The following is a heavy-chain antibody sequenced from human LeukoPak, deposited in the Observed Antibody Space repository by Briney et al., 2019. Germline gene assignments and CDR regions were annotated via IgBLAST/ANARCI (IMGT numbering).Heavy chain of an antibody. J-gene: IGHJ1*01. V-gene: IGHV3-21*01. CDR1: GFTFSSYS. Sequence: GGSLRLSCAASGFTFSSYSMNWIRQAPGKGLEWVSSISSSTSYIYYADSVKGRFTISRDNAQNSMYLQMNSLRVEDTAVYYCTSWGDTTAEYFQRWGQGTLVTVSS. CDR2: ISSSTSYI. D-gene: IGHD2-21*02. CDR3: TSWGDTTAEYFQR.